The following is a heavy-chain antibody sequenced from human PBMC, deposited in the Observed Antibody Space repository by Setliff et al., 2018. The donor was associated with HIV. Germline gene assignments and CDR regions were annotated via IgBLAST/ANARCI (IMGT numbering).Heavy chain of an antibody. D-gene: IGHD2-21*02. CDR3: ARQGNIVVVTSFDY. CDR1: GGSISTSNYY. J-gene: IGHJ4*02. CDR2: VDYTGST. Sequence: PSETLSLTCTVSGGSISTSNYYWGWVRQPPGKGLEWVGNVDYTGSTYYNPSLKSRVTISVDTSKNQFSLRLNSVTAADTAVYYRARQGNIVVVTSFDYWGQGTSVTVS. V-gene: IGHV4-39*07.